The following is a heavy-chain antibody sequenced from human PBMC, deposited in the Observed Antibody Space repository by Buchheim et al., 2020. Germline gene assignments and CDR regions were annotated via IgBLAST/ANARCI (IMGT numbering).Heavy chain of an antibody. CDR2: INHSGGT. J-gene: IGHJ4*02. CDR1: GGSFSGFY. Sequence: QVQLQQWGAGLLKPSGTLSLTCAVSGGSFSGFYWSWFRQSPERGLEWIGEINHSGGTNYNPSLKSRVTISVDTSKNQFPLKLSSVTAADTAVYYCARVRGGTTVVTREVWGQGTL. CDR3: ARVRGGTTVVTREV. D-gene: IGHD4-23*01. V-gene: IGHV4-34*01.